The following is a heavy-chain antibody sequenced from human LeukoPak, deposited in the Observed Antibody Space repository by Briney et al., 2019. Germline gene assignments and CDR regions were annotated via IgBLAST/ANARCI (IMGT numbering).Heavy chain of an antibody. Sequence: ASVKVSCKASGYTFSDFHIHWVRQAPGQGLEWMGWMNPNSGGTNYAPKFQGRVTMARDTSISTAYMDLSRLTSDDTAVYYCARDTLYYGMDVWGQGTTVTVSS. CDR3: ARDTLYYGMDV. CDR1: GYTFSDFH. CDR2: MNPNSGGT. J-gene: IGHJ6*02. V-gene: IGHV1-2*02.